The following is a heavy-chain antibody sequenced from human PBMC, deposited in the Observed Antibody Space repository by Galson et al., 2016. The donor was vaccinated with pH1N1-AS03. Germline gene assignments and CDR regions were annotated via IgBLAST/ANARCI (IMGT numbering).Heavy chain of an antibody. Sequence: TLSLTCAVSGGSISSGGYSWSWIRQPPGKGLEWTGYIYHTGSTYYNPSLKSRVTLSVDRSKNHFSLKLTSVTAADPAVYYCARGRISLVRGSFYYYGMDVWGQGTTVTVSS. D-gene: IGHD3-10*01. V-gene: IGHV4-30-2*01. CDR1: GGSISSGGYS. J-gene: IGHJ6*02. CDR3: ARGRISLVRGSFYYYGMDV. CDR2: IYHTGST.